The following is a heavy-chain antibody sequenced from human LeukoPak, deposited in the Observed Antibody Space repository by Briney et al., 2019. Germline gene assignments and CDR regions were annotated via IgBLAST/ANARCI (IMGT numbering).Heavy chain of an antibody. V-gene: IGHV1-69*05. CDR2: IIPIFGTA. D-gene: IGHD2-2*01. J-gene: IGHJ6*03. CDR3: ASLPGYCSSTSCYRYYYYMDV. Sequence: SVKVSCKASGGTFSSYAISWVRQAPGQGLEWMGGIIPIFGTANYAQKFQGRVTITTDESTSTAYMELSSLRSEDTAVYYCASLPGYCSSTSCYRYYYYMDVWAKGPRSPSP. CDR1: GGTFSSYA.